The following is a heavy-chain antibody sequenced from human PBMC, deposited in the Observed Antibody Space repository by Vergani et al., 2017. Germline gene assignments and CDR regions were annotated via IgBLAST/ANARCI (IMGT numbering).Heavy chain of an antibody. CDR3: ARLDILTGHYFDY. CDR1: GGSISSSSYY. Sequence: QLQLQESGPGLVKPSETLSLTCTVSGGSISSSSYYWGWIRQPAGKGLEWIGRIYYSGSTYYNPSLKSRVTISVDTSKNQFSLKLSSVTAADTAGYYCARLDILTGHYFDYWGQGTLVTVSS. D-gene: IGHD3-9*01. J-gene: IGHJ4*02. CDR2: IYYSGST. V-gene: IGHV4-39*01.